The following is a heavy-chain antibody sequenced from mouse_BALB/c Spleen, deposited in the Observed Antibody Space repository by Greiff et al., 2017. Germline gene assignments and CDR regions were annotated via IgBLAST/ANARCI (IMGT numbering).Heavy chain of an antibody. CDR2: ISSGGSYT. CDR1: GFTFSSYT. D-gene: IGHD2-10*02. Sequence: GMLVESGGGLVKPGGSLKLSCAASGFTFSSYTMSWVRQTPEKRLEWVATISSGGSYTYYPDSVKGRFTISRDNPKNTLFLQMTSLRSEDTAMYYCARSGYGNYDYWGQGTTLTVSS. V-gene: IGHV5-9-1*01. CDR3: ARSGYGNYDY. J-gene: IGHJ2*01.